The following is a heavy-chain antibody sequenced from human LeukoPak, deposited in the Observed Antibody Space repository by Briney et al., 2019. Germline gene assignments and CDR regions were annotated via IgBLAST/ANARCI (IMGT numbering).Heavy chain of an antibody. CDR3: ARRIVVVVAATVVTWFDP. D-gene: IGHD2-15*01. V-gene: IGHV4-34*01. J-gene: IGHJ5*02. CDR1: GGSFSGYY. Sequence: SETLSLTCAVYGGSFSGYYWSWIRQPPGKGLEWIGEINHSGSTNYNPSLKSRVTISVDTSKNQFSLKLSSVTAADTAVYYCARRIVVVVAATVVTWFDPGAREPWSPSPQ. CDR2: INHSGST.